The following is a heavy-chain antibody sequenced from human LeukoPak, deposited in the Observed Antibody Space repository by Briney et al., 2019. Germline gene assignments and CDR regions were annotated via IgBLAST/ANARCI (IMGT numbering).Heavy chain of an antibody. J-gene: IGHJ4*02. Sequence: GGSLRLSCAASGFTFSSNYMSWVRQAPGKGLEGVSVIYSGGSTYYSDSVKGRFTISRDNSKNTLYLQMNSLRAEDTAVYYCARGHTYYDFWSGYGNFDYWGQGTLVTVSS. D-gene: IGHD3-3*01. CDR1: GFTFSSNY. CDR2: IYSGGST. V-gene: IGHV3-66*01. CDR3: ARGHTYYDFWSGYGNFDY.